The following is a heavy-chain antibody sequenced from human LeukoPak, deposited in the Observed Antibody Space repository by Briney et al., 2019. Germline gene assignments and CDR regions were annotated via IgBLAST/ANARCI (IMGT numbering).Heavy chain of an antibody. CDR2: ISAYNGNT. D-gene: IGHD3-22*01. CDR1: GYTFTSYG. V-gene: IGHV1-18*01. Sequence: ASVKVSCKASGYTFTSYGISWVRQAPGQGLEWMGWISAYNGNTNYAQKLQGRVTMTTDTSTSTAYMELRSLRSDDTAVYYCARSNFGGYYDSSSYPRIDWYFDLWGRGTLVTVSS. J-gene: IGHJ2*01. CDR3: ARSNFGGYYDSSSYPRIDWYFDL.